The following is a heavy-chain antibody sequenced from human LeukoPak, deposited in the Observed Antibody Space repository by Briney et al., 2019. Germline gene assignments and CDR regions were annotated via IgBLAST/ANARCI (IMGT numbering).Heavy chain of an antibody. D-gene: IGHD3-16*01. CDR2: ISGSGGST. CDR3: AKSFGFGSEYFQH. CDR1: GFTFSSYG. V-gene: IGHV3-23*01. Sequence: GGSLRLSCAASGFTFSSYGMSWVRQAPGKGLEWVSAISGSGGSTYYADSVKGRFTISRDNSKNTLYLQMNSLRAEDTAVYYCAKSFGFGSEYFQHWGQGTLVTVSS. J-gene: IGHJ1*01.